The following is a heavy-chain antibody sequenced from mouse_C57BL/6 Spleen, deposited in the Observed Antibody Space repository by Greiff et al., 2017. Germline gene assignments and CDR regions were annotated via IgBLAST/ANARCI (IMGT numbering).Heavy chain of an antibody. CDR3: ARPTGSSSYARDD. V-gene: IGHV1-42*01. CDR1: GYSFTGYY. CDR2: INPSTGGT. J-gene: IGHJ4*01. D-gene: IGHD1-1*01. Sequence: VQLKESGPELVKPGASVKISCKASGYSFTGYYMNWVKQSPEKSLEWIGEINPSTGGTTYNPKLKAKATLTVDKSSSTAYLQLKSLTSENSEVYYCARPTGSSSYARDDWGQGTSVTVSS.